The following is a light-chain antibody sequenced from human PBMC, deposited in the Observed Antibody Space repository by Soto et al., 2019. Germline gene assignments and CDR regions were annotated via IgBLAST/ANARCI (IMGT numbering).Light chain of an antibody. CDR2: DAS. Sequence: EIVLTQSPATLSLSPGERATLSCRASQSVSSYLACYQQKPGQAPRLLIYDASNRATGIPARFSGSGSGTDFTLTISSLEPEDFAGYYCQQRSNSITFGQGTRLEIK. CDR3: QQRSNSIT. CDR1: QSVSSY. J-gene: IGKJ5*01. V-gene: IGKV3-11*01.